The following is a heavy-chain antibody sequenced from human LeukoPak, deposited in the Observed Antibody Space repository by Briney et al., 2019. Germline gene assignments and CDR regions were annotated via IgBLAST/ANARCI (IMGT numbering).Heavy chain of an antibody. Sequence: GGSLRLSCAASGFTFSGYGMHWVRQAPVKGLEWVAVISYDGSNKYYADSVKGRFTISRDNSKNTLYLQMNTLRAEGTAVYYCAKDPQLGPFDYWGQGTLVTVSS. CDR3: AKDPQLGPFDY. CDR1: GFTFSGYG. J-gene: IGHJ4*02. CDR2: ISYDGSNK. V-gene: IGHV3-30*18. D-gene: IGHD6-13*01.